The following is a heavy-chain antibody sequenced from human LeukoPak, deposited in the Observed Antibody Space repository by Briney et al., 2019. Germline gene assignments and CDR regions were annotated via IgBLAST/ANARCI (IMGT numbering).Heavy chain of an antibody. D-gene: IGHD1-20*01. CDR2: ISYDGSNK. J-gene: IGHJ4*02. V-gene: IGHV3-30*18. Sequence: QPGGSLRFTCAGSGFTISDYGMHWVRQAPGKGLEWVTLISYDGSNKYYADSVKGRFTISRDNSKNTLYLQMNSLRAEDTAVYYCAKAGNAYNWNPLDQWGQGTLVTVSS. CDR1: GFTISDYG. CDR3: AKAGNAYNWNPLDQ.